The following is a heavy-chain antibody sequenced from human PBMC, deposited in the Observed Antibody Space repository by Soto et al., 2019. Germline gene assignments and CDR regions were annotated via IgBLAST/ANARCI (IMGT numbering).Heavy chain of an antibody. J-gene: IGHJ6*02. Sequence: QVQLQESGPGLVKPSQTLSLTCTVSGGSISSGGYYWSWIRQHPGKGLEWIGYIYYSGSTYYNPSLKSRVTISVDRSKNQFSLKLSSVTAADTAVYYCAREYSGYSYGYYYYYGMDVWGQGTTVTVSS. CDR3: AREYSGYSYGYYYYYGMDV. CDR1: GGSISSGGYY. V-gene: IGHV4-31*03. CDR2: IYYSGST. D-gene: IGHD5-18*01.